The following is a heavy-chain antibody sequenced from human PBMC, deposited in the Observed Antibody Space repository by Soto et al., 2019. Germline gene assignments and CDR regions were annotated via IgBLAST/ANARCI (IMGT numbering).Heavy chain of an antibody. CDR1: GFTFSSSA. D-gene: IGHD3-3*01. J-gene: IGHJ6*02. CDR3: AKGPTVFGAVISFDYYYGMYV. CDR2: ISGSGAGT. V-gene: IGHV3-23*01. Sequence: QTGGSLRLSCTASGFTFSSSAMSWVRQAPGRGLEWVSGISGSGAGTYYADSVKGRFTISRDNSKNTLYLQMSGLRAEDAAVYYCAKGPTVFGAVISFDYYYGMYVWGQGTPVTVSS.